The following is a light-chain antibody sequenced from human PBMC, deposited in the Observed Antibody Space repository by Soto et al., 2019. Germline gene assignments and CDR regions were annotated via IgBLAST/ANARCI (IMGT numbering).Light chain of an antibody. CDR1: QGISSA. Sequence: AIQLTQSPSSLSASVGDRVTITCRASQGISSALAWYQQKPGKAPKLLIYVASILEIGVPSRFSGSGSGTDFTLTISSLQPEDFATYYYQQFNSLITFGQGTRLEIK. V-gene: IGKV1-13*02. CDR2: VAS. CDR3: QQFNSLIT. J-gene: IGKJ5*01.